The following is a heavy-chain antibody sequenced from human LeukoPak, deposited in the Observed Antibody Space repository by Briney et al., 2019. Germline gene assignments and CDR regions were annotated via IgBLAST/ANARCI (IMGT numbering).Heavy chain of an antibody. CDR2: ISYDGSNK. Sequence: PGRSLGLSCAASGFTFSSYAMHWVRQAPGKGLEWVAVISYDGSNKYYADSVKGRFTISRDNSKNTLYLQMNSLRAEDTAVYYCARDGLRAYSSGWYGFDYWGQGTLVTVSS. CDR1: GFTFSSYA. CDR3: ARDGLRAYSSGWYGFDY. V-gene: IGHV3-30*04. D-gene: IGHD6-19*01. J-gene: IGHJ4*02.